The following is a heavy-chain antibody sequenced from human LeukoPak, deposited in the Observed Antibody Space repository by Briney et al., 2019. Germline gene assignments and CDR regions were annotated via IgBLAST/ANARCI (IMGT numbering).Heavy chain of an antibody. Sequence: GGSLRLSCAASGFTFTSYSLNWVRQAPGKGLEWVSYISPTTIYYADSVRGRFTISRDDAKNSLYLQMSSLRAEDTAIYYCARDTAYSFDYWGQGTPVTVSS. J-gene: IGHJ4*02. D-gene: IGHD2-21*01. CDR2: ISPTTI. V-gene: IGHV3-48*01. CDR3: ARDTAYSFDY. CDR1: GFTFTSYS.